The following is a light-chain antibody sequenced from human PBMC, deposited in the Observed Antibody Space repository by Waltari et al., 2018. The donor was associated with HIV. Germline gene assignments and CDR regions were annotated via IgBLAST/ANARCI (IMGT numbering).Light chain of an antibody. V-gene: IGKV3-15*01. CDR2: GAS. CDR1: QTVGSR. Sequence: EVLMTQSPATLSVSPGERATLPCRASQTVGSRVAGYHQIPGQAPRLLIYGASTRASGVPARFTGSGSQTEFRLTISSLQSEDFAVYFCQQYDDWPWTFGQGTKVEIK. CDR3: QQYDDWPWT. J-gene: IGKJ1*01.